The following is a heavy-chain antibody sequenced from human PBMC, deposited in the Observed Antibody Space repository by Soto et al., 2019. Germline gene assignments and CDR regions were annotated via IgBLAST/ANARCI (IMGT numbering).Heavy chain of an antibody. CDR2: INSDGSST. D-gene: IGHD3-22*01. J-gene: IGHJ6*02. Sequence: PGGSLRLSCAASGFTFSSYAMGWVRQAPGKGLVWVSRINSDGSSTSYADSVKGRFTISRDNAKNTLYLQMNSLRAEDTAVYYCARVGYYDSSGYYRDYYYYGMGVWGQGTTVTVSS. CDR1: GFTFSSYA. V-gene: IGHV3-74*01. CDR3: ARVGYYDSSGYYRDYYYYGMGV.